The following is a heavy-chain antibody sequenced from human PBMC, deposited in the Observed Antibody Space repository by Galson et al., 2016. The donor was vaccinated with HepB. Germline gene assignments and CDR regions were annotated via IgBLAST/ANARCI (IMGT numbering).Heavy chain of an antibody. V-gene: IGHV3-23*01. CDR3: AKDPLWELKPYYFDY. CDR2: ISGSGGST. J-gene: IGHJ4*02. D-gene: IGHD1-26*01. CDR1: GFTFSSYA. Sequence: SLRLSCAASGFTFSSYAMSWVRQAPGKGLEWVSAISGSGGSTYYADSVKGRFTISRDNSKKPLYLQMNSLRAEDTAVYYCAKDPLWELKPYYFDYWGQGTLVTVSS.